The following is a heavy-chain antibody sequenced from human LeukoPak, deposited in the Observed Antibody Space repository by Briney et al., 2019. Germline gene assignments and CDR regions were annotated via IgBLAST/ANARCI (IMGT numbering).Heavy chain of an antibody. D-gene: IGHD2-15*01. Sequence: GGSLRLSCAASGFTFSSYAMSWVRQAPGKGLEWVSAISGSGGSTYYADSVKGRFTISRDNSKNTLYLQMNSLRAEDTAVYYCAKSSVCSGGSCYWFDPWGQGTLVTVSS. CDR1: GFTFSSYA. CDR2: ISGSGGST. V-gene: IGHV3-23*01. CDR3: AKSSVCSGGSCYWFDP. J-gene: IGHJ5*02.